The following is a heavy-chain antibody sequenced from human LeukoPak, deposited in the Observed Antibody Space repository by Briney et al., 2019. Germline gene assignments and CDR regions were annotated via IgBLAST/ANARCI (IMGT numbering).Heavy chain of an antibody. CDR1: EFTFSSYS. D-gene: IGHD3-16*02. J-gene: IGHJ4*02. V-gene: IGHV3-21*01. CDR3: ARAAIWGSYRFDY. Sequence: GGSLRLSCAASEFTFSSYSMNWVRQAPGKGLECVSSISSSSSYIYYADSVKGRFTISRDNAKNSLYLQMNSLRAEDTAVYYCARAAIWGSYRFDYWGQGTLVTVSS. CDR2: ISSSSSYI.